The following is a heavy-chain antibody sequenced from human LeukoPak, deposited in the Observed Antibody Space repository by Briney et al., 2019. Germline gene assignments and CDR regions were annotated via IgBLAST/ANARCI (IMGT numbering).Heavy chain of an antibody. CDR3: ARDRTYGDYVLDY. D-gene: IGHD4-17*01. Sequence: PGGSLRLSCAASEFPVSSNYMSWVRQAPGKGLEWVSVIHSDGSSYYADSVKGRFTISRDNAKNSLYLQMNSLRAEDTAVYYCARDRTYGDYVLDYWGQGTLVTVSS. J-gene: IGHJ4*02. CDR2: IHSDGSS. CDR1: EFPVSSNY. V-gene: IGHV3-53*01.